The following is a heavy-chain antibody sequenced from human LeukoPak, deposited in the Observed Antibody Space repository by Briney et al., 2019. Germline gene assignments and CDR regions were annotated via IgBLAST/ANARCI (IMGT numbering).Heavy chain of an antibody. J-gene: IGHJ4*02. D-gene: IGHD2-15*01. V-gene: IGHV4-61*02. CDR1: GGSISSGSYY. CDR3: ARTTWYPGGYKFDY. Sequence: SETLSLTCTVSGGSISSGSYYWSWVRQPAGKGLEWIGRIYTSGSTNYNPSLKSRVTISVDTSKNQFSLRLTSVTAADTAVYYCARTTWYPGGYKFDYWGQGSLITVSS. CDR2: IYTSGST.